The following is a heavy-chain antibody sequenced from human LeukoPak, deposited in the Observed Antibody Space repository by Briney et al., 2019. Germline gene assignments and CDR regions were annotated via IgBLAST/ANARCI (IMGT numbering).Heavy chain of an antibody. J-gene: IGHJ4*02. CDR2: IIRIFSTT. V-gene: IGHV1-69*05. CDR3: ARDWGQVPATVDF. Sequence: SVKVSCKASGGTFSSYAIHWVRQAPGQGLEWMGGIIRIFSTTNYAQKLQGRVTMTTDTSTSTAYMELRSLRSDDTAVYYCARDWGQVPATVDFWGQGTLVTVSS. D-gene: IGHD2-2*01. CDR1: GGTFSSYA.